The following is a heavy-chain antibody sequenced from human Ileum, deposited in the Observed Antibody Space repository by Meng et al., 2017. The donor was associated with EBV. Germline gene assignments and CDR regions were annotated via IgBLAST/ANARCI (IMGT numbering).Heavy chain of an antibody. D-gene: IGHD1-7*01. V-gene: IGHV4-4*02. Sequence: VPRKGSGPGLVKPSGTRSLTCRVSGDSIRSDIWWSWVRQPPGKGLEWIGEVYHRGDTNYNPSLKSRVDISVDKSKNQFYLSLFSVTAADTAVYYCGRDQGRELINHWGQGTLVTVSS. CDR3: GRDQGRELINH. CDR1: GDSIRSDIW. J-gene: IGHJ4*02. CDR2: VYHRGDT.